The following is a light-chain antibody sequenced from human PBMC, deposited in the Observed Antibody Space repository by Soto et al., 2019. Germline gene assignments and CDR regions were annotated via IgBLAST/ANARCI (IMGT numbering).Light chain of an antibody. CDR2: GNS. CDR1: SSNIGAGYG. V-gene: IGLV1-40*01. J-gene: IGLJ2*01. CDR3: QTYDSTLSGVL. Sequence: QSVLTQPPSVSAAPGQRVTISCTGSSSNIGAGYGVHWYQQPPGTAPKLLIYGNSNRPSGVPDRFSGSKSGTSASLAISGLQAEDEGDYYCQTYDSTLSGVLFCGGTKVTVL.